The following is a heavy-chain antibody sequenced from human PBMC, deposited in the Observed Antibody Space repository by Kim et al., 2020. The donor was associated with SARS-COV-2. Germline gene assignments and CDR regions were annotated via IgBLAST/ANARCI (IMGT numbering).Heavy chain of an antibody. D-gene: IGHD3-22*01. V-gene: IGHV3-11*04. CDR3: ARGVSSGLIPPIDN. J-gene: IGHJ4*02. Sequence: GDSVKGRFTISRDNAKNSLYLQMNSLRAEDTGVYYCARGVSSGLIPPIDNWGQGTLVTVSS.